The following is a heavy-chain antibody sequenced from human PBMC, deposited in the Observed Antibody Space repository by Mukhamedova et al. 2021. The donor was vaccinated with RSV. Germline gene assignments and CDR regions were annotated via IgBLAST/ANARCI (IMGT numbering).Heavy chain of an antibody. V-gene: IGHV1-2*02. J-gene: IGHJ4*02. CDR3: SRVAIFTGYYTAY. D-gene: IGHD3-9*01. CDR2: INPNSGGT. Sequence: WVRQAPGQGLEWMGWINPNSGGTNYAQKFQGRVTMPRDPSIRTAYMELSRLSSDDPAVYYCSRVAIFTGYYTAYLVPGPLVTVSS.